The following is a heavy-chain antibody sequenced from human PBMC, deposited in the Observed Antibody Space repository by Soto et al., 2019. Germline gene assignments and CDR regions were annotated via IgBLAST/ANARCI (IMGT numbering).Heavy chain of an antibody. D-gene: IGHD4-4*01. CDR1: GFTFSSYA. CDR2: ISYDGSNK. V-gene: IGHV3-30-3*01. CDR3: ARDATTVVDPDAFDI. Sequence: QVQLVESGGGVVQPGRSLRLSCAASGFTFSSYAMHWVRQAPGKGLEWVAVISYDGSNKYYADSVKGRFTISRDNSKNTQYLQMNSLRAEDTAVYYCARDATTVVDPDAFDIWGQGTMVTVSS. J-gene: IGHJ3*02.